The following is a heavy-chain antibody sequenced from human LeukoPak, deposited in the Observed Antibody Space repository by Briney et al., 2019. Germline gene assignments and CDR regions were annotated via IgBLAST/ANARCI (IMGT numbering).Heavy chain of an antibody. CDR2: IYYSGST. Sequence: SETLSLTCTVSGGSISSYYWSWIRQPPGKGLEWIGYIYYSGSTNYNPSLKSRVTISVDTSKNQFSLGLSSVTAADTAVYYCARVTGYMIEDYFDYWGQGTLVTVSS. CDR3: ARVTGYMIEDYFDY. J-gene: IGHJ4*02. V-gene: IGHV4-59*01. CDR1: GGSISSYY. D-gene: IGHD3-22*01.